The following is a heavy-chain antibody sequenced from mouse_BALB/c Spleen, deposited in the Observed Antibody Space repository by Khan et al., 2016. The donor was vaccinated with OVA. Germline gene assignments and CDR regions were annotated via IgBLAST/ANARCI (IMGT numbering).Heavy chain of an antibody. Sequence: EVELVESGGDLVKPGGSLKLSCAASGFTFSSYSLSWVRQIPDKRLEWVATMSSGGDYTYYPDGVKGRFTISRDNAKNTLYLQMSSLKSEDTAMYYCASHLTGSFDFWGQGTLVTVSA. CDR1: GFTFSSYS. CDR2: MSSGGDYT. V-gene: IGHV5-6*01. J-gene: IGHJ3*01. CDR3: ASHLTGSFDF. D-gene: IGHD4-1*01.